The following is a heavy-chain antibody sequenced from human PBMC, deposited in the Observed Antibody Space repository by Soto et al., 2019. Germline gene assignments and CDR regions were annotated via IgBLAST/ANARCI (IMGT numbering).Heavy chain of an antibody. V-gene: IGHV3-11*01. CDR1: GFNLSDYY. J-gene: IGHJ4*02. D-gene: IGHD3-16*01. CDR3: ATGLKDASNRPSFDS. Sequence: PGGSLRLSCSGSGFNLSDYYMNWIRQTPVKGLEWVSSILSLESHKYYAASVMGRFSISRDKAKKSLFLQMNNLRAEDTGIYFCATGLKDASNRPSFDSWGPGTPVTVSS. CDR2: ILSLESHK.